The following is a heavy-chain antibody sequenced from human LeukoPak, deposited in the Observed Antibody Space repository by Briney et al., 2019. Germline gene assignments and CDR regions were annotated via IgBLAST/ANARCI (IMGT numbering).Heavy chain of an antibody. CDR1: GGTFSSYA. D-gene: IGHD5-18*01. CDR2: IIPIFGTA. J-gene: IGHJ5*02. Sequence: SVKVSCKASGGTFSSYAISWVRQAPGQGLEWMGGIIPIFGTANYAQKFQGRVTITADESTSTAYMELSSLRSEDTAVYYCARGGRRGAVYTAMVTPWGQGTLVTVSS. V-gene: IGHV1-69*13. CDR3: ARGGRRGAVYTAMVTP.